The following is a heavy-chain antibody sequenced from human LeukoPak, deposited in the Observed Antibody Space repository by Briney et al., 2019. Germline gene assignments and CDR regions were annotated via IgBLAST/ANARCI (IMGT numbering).Heavy chain of an antibody. D-gene: IGHD3-3*01. Sequence: GASVKVSCKASGYTFTGYYMHWVRQAPGQGLEWMGWINPNSGGTNYAQKFQGRVTMTRDTSISTAYMELSRLRSDDTAVYYCARAWGEGYDFWSGNDPSFPGFYWGQGTLVTVSS. CDR1: GYTFTGYY. V-gene: IGHV1-2*02. CDR3: ARAWGEGYDFWSGNDPSFPGFY. J-gene: IGHJ4*02. CDR2: INPNSGGT.